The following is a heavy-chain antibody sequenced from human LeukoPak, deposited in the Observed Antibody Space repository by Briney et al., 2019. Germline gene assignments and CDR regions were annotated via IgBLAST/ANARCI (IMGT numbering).Heavy chain of an antibody. CDR1: GASISDSDFF. V-gene: IGHV4-39*07. D-gene: IGHD5-12*01. Sequence: SETLSLTCTVSGASISDSDFFWAWVRQPPGKGLEWIASINYSGTTYYNSSLRSRVTISVDTSKDQFSLQLSSVTAADTAVYFCARRYGGRDWFDPWGQGTLVTVSS. J-gene: IGHJ5*02. CDR3: ARRYGGRDWFDP. CDR2: INYSGTT.